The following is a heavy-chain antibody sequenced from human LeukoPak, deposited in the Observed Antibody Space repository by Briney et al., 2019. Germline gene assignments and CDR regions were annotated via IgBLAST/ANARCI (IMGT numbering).Heavy chain of an antibody. CDR1: GGTFSSYA. J-gene: IGHJ3*02. CDR3: ARRLDYDSSGYYSFGLYAFDI. D-gene: IGHD3-22*01. V-gene: IGHV1-69*04. CDR2: IIPILGIA. Sequence: GSSVKVSCKASGGTFSSYAISWVRQAPGQRLEWMGRIIPILGIANYAQKFQGRVTITADKSTSTAYMELSSLRSEDTAVYYCARRLDYDSSGYYSFGLYAFDIWGQGTMVTVSS.